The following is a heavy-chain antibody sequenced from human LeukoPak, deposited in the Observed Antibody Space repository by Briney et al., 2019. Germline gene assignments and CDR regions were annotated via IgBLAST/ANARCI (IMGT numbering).Heavy chain of an antibody. CDR2: IFHNGNT. CDR1: GGSISSSSYY. CDR3: ARVWDSSGYNYSDH. Sequence: PSETLSLTCTVSGGSISSSSYYWSWIRQPPGKALEWIGYIFHNGNTNYNPSLKSRVTLSVDTSKNQFSLKLSSVTAADTAVYYCARVWDSSGYNYSDHWGQGTLVTVSS. V-gene: IGHV4-61*01. J-gene: IGHJ4*02. D-gene: IGHD3-22*01.